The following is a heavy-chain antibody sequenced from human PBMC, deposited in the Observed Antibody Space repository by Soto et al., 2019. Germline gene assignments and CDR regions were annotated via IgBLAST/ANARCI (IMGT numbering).Heavy chain of an antibody. D-gene: IGHD1-1*01. CDR2: TIPIFGTA. V-gene: IGHV1-69*12. CDR1: GGTFSSSA. CDR3: ARDKDRVQLGGNCYYVMDV. Sequence: QVQLVQSGPEVRQPGSSVRVSCKSSGGTFSSSAISWVRQAPGQGLEWMGGTIPIFGTADNAQKFQGRVTITADESTPTACMELSSLTSEDTAVYFCARDKDRVQLGGNCYYVMDVWGQGTTVTVSS. J-gene: IGHJ6*02.